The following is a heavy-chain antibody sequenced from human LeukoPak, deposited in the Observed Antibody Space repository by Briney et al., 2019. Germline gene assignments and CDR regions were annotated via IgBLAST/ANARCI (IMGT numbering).Heavy chain of an antibody. CDR3: AKGSKYLLFPYYFDY. CDR2: ISGSGDST. Sequence: PGGTLRLSCAASGFTFRDYGMSWVRQAPGKGLEWVSSISGSGDSTYYADSVKGRLTMSRDRSDNTLYLQMNSLRAEDTAVYYCAKGSKYLLFPYYFDYWGQGTLVTVSS. J-gene: IGHJ4*02. V-gene: IGHV3-23*01. CDR1: GFTFRDYG. D-gene: IGHD2-2*01.